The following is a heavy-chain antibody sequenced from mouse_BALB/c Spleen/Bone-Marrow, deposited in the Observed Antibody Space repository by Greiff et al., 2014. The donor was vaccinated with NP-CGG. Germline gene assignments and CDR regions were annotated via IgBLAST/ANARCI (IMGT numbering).Heavy chain of an antibody. Sequence: VQLQQSGPELVKPGASVKISCKASGYSFTSYYIHWVKQRPGQGLEWIGWIFPGSGNTKYNEKFKGKATLTADTSSSTAYMQLSSLTSEDSAVYFCAKRDKYDDYAMDYWGQGTPVTVSS. CDR1: GYSFTSYY. J-gene: IGHJ4*01. V-gene: IGHV1-66*01. CDR2: IFPGSGNT. D-gene: IGHD2-14*01. CDR3: AKRDKYDDYAMDY.